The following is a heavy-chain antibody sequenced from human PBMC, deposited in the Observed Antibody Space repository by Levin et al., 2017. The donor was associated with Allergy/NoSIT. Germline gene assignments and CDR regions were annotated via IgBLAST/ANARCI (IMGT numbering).Heavy chain of an antibody. CDR2: IRSKSYGETT. D-gene: IGHD2-2*01. V-gene: IGHV3-49*04. CDR1: GFSFGDYA. CDR3: TRVKCTSRSCYLFDY. J-gene: IGHJ4*02. Sequence: GESLKISCAGSGFSFGDYALTWVRQAPGKGLEWVGFIRSKSYGETTEYAASVRGRFIISRDDSENVAYLLMNSLTAEDTAIYFCTRVKCTSRSCYLFDYWGQGILVTVSS.